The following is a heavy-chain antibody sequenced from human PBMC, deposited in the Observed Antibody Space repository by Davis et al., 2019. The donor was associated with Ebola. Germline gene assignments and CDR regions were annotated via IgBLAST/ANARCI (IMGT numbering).Heavy chain of an antibody. CDR1: EDTFNNYS. Sequence: SVKVSCKASEDTFNNYSFRWVRQAPGQGLEWMGRIIPLLGVANYAPKFQGRISLTADTSTSTVYLELSSLKFDDTAVYYCERGRYITTPALWGQGTLVTVSS. CDR2: IIPLLGVA. J-gene: IGHJ4*02. V-gene: IGHV1-69*02. CDR3: ERGRYITTPAL. D-gene: IGHD2-15*01.